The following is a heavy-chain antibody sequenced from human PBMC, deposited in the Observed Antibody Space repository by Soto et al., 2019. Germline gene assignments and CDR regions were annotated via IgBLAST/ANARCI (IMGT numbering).Heavy chain of an antibody. CDR1: GGSITSGDDY. CDR2: IHSSGST. J-gene: IGHJ6*02. Sequence: SETLSLTCTGSGGSITSGDDYWSWIRQPPGKGLEWIAYIHSSGSTYYNPSLKSRVTVSVDTSKNQFSLKLSSVTAADTAVYYWARGGYTVTTRYYCGMDVWGQGTTVTVSS. CDR3: ARGGYTVTTRYYCGMDV. V-gene: IGHV4-30-4*01. D-gene: IGHD4-4*01.